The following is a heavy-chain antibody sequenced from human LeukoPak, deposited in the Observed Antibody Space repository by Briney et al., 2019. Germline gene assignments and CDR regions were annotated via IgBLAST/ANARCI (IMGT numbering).Heavy chain of an antibody. CDR3: AGFGGPFDY. D-gene: IGHD3-16*01. V-gene: IGHV4-59*01. CDR2: IYYSGST. CDR1: GGSISSYY. Sequence: SETLSLTCTVSGGSISSYYWSWIRQPPGKGLEWIGYIYYSGSTNYNPSLKSRATISVDTSKTQFSLKLSSVTAADTAVYYCAGFGGPFDYWGQGTLVTVSS. J-gene: IGHJ4*02.